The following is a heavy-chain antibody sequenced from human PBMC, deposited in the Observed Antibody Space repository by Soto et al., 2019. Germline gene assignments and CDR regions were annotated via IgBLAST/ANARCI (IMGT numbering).Heavy chain of an antibody. D-gene: IGHD3-10*01. J-gene: IGHJ6*02. V-gene: IGHV4-4*07. CDR3: ARSGRAYGSGSYYHYYGMDV. CDR2: IYTSGST. Sequence: NPSETLSLTCTVSGGSISSYYWSWIRQPAGKGLEWIGRIYTSGSTNYNPSLKSRVTMSVDTSKNQFSLKLSSVTAADTAVYYCARSGRAYGSGSYYHYYGMDVWGQGTTVTVSS. CDR1: GGSISSYY.